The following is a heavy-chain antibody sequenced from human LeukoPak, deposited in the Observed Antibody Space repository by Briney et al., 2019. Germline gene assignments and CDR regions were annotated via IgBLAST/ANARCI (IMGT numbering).Heavy chain of an antibody. CDR1: GGSISGGSYS. J-gene: IGHJ3*02. Sequence: SETLSLTCTVSGGSISGGSYSWSWIRQPAGKGLEWIGRIYTSGSTDYNPSLKSRVTISLDMSKNQLSLKLSSVTAADTAVYYCASNYGGNSRAYDTFDIWGQGTMVTVSS. V-gene: IGHV4-61*02. CDR2: IYTSGST. CDR3: ASNYGGNSRAYDTFDI. D-gene: IGHD4-23*01.